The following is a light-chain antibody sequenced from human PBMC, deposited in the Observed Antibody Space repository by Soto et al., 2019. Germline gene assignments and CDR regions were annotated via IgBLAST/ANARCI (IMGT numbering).Light chain of an antibody. V-gene: IGKV3-15*01. CDR2: GAS. J-gene: IGKJ1*01. CDR1: QSVSSN. Sequence: EIVMTQSPATLSVSPGERATLYCRASQSVSSNLAWYQQKPGQAPRLLIYGASTRATGIPARFSGSGSGTEFTLTISSLQSEDFAVYYCQQYNNWPWTFGQGTNVDIK. CDR3: QQYNNWPWT.